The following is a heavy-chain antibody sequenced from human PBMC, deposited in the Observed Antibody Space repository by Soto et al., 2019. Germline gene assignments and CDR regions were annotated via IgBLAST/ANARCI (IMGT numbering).Heavy chain of an antibody. D-gene: IGHD6-6*01. J-gene: IGHJ6*02. V-gene: IGHV3-48*02. CDR2: ISRSGSLN. Sequence: GGSLRLSCAASGVSFSYYNMNWVRQAPGKGLEWLSYISRSGSLNYYADSVKGRFTISRDNAKNSLYLEMNSVRDEDTAMYYCARDLEYSSSWYYYYGLDVWGHGTTVTVSS. CDR3: ARDLEYSSSWYYYYGLDV. CDR1: GVSFSYYN.